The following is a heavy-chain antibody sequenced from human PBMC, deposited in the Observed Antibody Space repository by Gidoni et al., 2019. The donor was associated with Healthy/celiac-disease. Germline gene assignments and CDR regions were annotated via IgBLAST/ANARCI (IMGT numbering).Heavy chain of an antibody. V-gene: IGHV4-34*01. CDR3: ARGLGPDILTGYSPLHPFDY. J-gene: IGHJ4*02. Sequence: QVQLQQWGAGLLKPSATLSPTCAVYGGSFSGYYWRWIRQPPGKGLEWIGEINHSGSTNYNPSLKSRVTISVDTSKNQFSLKLSSVTAADTAVYYCARGLGPDILTGYSPLHPFDYWGQGTLVTVSS. D-gene: IGHD3-9*01. CDR2: INHSGST. CDR1: GGSFSGYY.